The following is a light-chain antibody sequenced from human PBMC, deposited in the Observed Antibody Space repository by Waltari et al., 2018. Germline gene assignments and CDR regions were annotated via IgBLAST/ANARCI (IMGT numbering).Light chain of an antibody. CDR1: SYNIGSNY. J-gene: IGLJ3*02. CDR2: KNN. V-gene: IGLV1-47*01. Sequence: SVLTQPPSASGTPGQKVTIPCSVSSYNIGSNYVYWEQQLPGTAPKLLIFKNNQRPAGVPDRFSDSKSGTSASLAINGLRSEDEADDYCAAWDDSLSGLVLGGGTKVTVL. CDR3: AAWDDSLSGLV.